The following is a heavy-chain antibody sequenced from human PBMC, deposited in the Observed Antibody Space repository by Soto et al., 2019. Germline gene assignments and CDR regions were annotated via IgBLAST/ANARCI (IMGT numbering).Heavy chain of an antibody. D-gene: IGHD3-22*01. J-gene: IGHJ3*02. CDR2: IRNKVKSYTT. CDR3: ARVGAYYDSSGYSTDAFDI. CDR1: GFTFSDHY. V-gene: IGHV3-72*01. Sequence: GGSLRLSCAASGFTFSDHYMDWVRQAPGKGLEWVRRIRNKVKSYTTKNAASVKGRFTISRDDSKNSLFLQMNSLKTEDTAVYYCARVGAYYDSSGYSTDAFDIWGQGTMVTVSS.